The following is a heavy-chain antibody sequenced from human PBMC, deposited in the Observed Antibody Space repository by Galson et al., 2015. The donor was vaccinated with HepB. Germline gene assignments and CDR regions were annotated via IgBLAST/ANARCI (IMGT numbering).Heavy chain of an antibody. V-gene: IGHV1-69*10. Sequence: SVKVSCKASGGTFSSYAISWVRQAPGQGLEWMGGIIPILGIANYAQKFQGRVTITADKSTSTAYMELSSLRSEDTAVYYCARDLEGSSSEGYWGQGTLVTVSS. D-gene: IGHD2-2*01. CDR2: IIPILGIA. J-gene: IGHJ4*02. CDR1: GGTFSSYA. CDR3: ARDLEGSSSEGY.